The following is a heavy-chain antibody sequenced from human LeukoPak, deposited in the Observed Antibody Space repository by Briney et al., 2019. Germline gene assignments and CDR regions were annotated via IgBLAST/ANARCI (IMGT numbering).Heavy chain of an antibody. CDR2: IIPIFGTA. J-gene: IGHJ4*02. CDR1: GGTFSSYA. CDR3: ATLTVQVVPAPQSDY. D-gene: IGHD2-21*02. Sequence: ASVKVSCKASGGTFSSYAISWVRQAPGQGLEWMGGIIPIFGTANYAQKFQGRVTITADESTGTAYMELSSLRSEDTAVYYCATLTVQVVPAPQSDYWGQGTLVTVSS. V-gene: IGHV1-69*13.